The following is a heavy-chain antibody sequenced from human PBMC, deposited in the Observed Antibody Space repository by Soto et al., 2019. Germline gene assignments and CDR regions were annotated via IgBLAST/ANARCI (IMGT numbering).Heavy chain of an antibody. J-gene: IGHJ3*02. CDR3: ARDLWEQWLGFHAFDI. V-gene: IGHV1-46*01. D-gene: IGHD6-19*01. Sequence: ASVKVSCKASGYTLTSYYMHWVRQAPGQGLEWMGIINPSGGSTSYAQKFQGRVTMTRDTSTSTVYMELSSLRSEDTAVYYCARDLWEQWLGFHAFDICGQGTMVTVSS. CDR2: INPSGGST. CDR1: GYTLTSYY.